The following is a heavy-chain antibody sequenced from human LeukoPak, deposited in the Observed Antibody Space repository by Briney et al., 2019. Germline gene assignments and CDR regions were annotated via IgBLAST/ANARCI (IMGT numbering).Heavy chain of an antibody. D-gene: IGHD2-15*01. J-gene: IGHJ6*02. CDR3: ARAGGYCSGGSCYSHYYGMDV. V-gene: IGHV3-21*01. CDR2: ISSSSSYI. Sequence: GGSLRLSCAASGFTFSSYIMNWVRQAPGKGLEWVSSISSSSSYIYYADSVEGRFTISRDNAKNSLYLQMNSLRAEDTAVYYCARAGGYCSGGSCYSHYYGMDVWGQGTTVTVSS. CDR1: GFTFSSYI.